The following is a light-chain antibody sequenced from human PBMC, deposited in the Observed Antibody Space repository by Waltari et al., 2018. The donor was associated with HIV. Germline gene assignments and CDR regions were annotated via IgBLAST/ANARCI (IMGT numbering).Light chain of an antibody. J-gene: IGKJ3*01. V-gene: IGKV3-11*01. CDR2: DAS. Sequence: EIVLTQSPATLSLSPGERASQSVSSYLAWYQQKPGQAPRLLIDDASNRATGIPARFSGSGSGTDFTLTISSLEPEDFAVYYCQQRSNWPPIFTFGPGTKVDIK. CDR3: QQRSNWPPIFT. CDR1: QSVSSY.